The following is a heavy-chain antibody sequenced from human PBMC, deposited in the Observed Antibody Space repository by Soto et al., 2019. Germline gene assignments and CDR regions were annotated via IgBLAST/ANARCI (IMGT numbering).Heavy chain of an antibody. CDR1: GGSISRYY. D-gene: IGHD2-2*01. CDR3: ARVPDR. CDR2: MYNTGST. J-gene: IGHJ5*02. V-gene: IGHV4-59*12. Sequence: PSETLSLTCTVSGGSISRYYWSWIRQPPGKGLEWIGYMYNTGSTVYNPSLKSRVTISVDTSKNQFSLKLNSVTAADTAVYYCARVPDRWGQGTLVTVSS.